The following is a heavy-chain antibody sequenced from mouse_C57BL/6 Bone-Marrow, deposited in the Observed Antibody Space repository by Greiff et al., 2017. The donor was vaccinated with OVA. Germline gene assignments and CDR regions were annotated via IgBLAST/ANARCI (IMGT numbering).Heavy chain of an antibody. CDR3: ARSRITTVVATEWYFDV. J-gene: IGHJ1*03. V-gene: IGHV1-82*01. Sequence: VQLVESGPELVKPGASVKISCKASGYAFSSSWMNWVKQRPGKGLEWIGRIYPGDGDTNYNGKFKGKATLTADKSSSTAYMQLSSLTSEDSAVYFCARSRITTVVATEWYFDVWGTGTTVTVSS. D-gene: IGHD1-1*01. CDR1: GYAFSSSW. CDR2: IYPGDGDT.